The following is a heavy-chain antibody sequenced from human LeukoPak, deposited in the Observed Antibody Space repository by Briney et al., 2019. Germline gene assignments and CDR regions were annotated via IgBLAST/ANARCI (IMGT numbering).Heavy chain of an antibody. CDR1: GFTFSDHY. V-gene: IGHV3-72*01. Sequence: GGSLRLSCAASGFTFSDHYMDWFRQAPGKGLEWVGRSRNKANSYSTEFAASVRGRFTISRDDSKNSLYLQMNSLKTEDTAVYYCARSYYGSQGNFDYWGQGTLVTVSS. CDR3: ARSYYGSQGNFDY. J-gene: IGHJ4*02. CDR2: SRNKANSYST. D-gene: IGHD3-10*01.